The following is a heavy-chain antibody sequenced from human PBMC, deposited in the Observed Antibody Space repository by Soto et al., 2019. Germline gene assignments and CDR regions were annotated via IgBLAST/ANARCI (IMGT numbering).Heavy chain of an antibody. Sequence: QVQLQESGPGLVKPSGTLSLTCAVSGGSISSSNWWSWVRQPPGKGLEWIGEISHGGSTNYNPTLKSRVTTSVDKSKNQFSLNLRSVTAADTAVYYCARVNYYDRESFDHWGQGALVTVSS. J-gene: IGHJ4*02. D-gene: IGHD3-22*01. CDR2: ISHGGST. CDR3: ARVNYYDRESFDH. V-gene: IGHV4-4*02. CDR1: GGSISSSNW.